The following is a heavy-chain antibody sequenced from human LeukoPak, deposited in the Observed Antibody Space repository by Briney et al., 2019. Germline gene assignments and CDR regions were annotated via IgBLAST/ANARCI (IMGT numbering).Heavy chain of an antibody. CDR2: IYYSGST. J-gene: IGHJ3*02. CDR1: GVSISSYY. V-gene: IGHV4-59*01. Sequence: SETLSLTCTVSGVSISSYYWGWILQPPGKGLEWIGYIYYSGSTNYNPSLKSRVTISVDTSKNQFSLKLSSVTAADTAVYYCAREDSADAFDIWGQGTMVTVSS. CDR3: AREDSADAFDI.